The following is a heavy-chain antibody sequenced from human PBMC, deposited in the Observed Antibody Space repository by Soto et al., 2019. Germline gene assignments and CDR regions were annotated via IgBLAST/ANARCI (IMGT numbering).Heavy chain of an antibody. V-gene: IGHV1-69*04. D-gene: IGHD3-22*01. CDR1: GGTFSTYT. CDR3: AGDPDSHYNDSHASSYP. J-gene: IGHJ5*02. CDR2: IIPIIGII. Sequence: SVKVSCKASGGTFSTYTITWVRQSPGQGLEWMGRIIPIIGIINYAQKFQGRVTITADKFTGTAYMELTRLRSDDTAVYYCAGDPDSHYNDSHASSYPWGQGTLVTVSS.